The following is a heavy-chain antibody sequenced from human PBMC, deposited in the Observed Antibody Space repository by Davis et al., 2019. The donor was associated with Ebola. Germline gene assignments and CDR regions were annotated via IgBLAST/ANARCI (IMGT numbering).Heavy chain of an antibody. CDR3: KGDTYYYYDLDA. J-gene: IGHJ6*02. V-gene: IGHV4-39*01. Sequence: SETLSLTCTVSGGSISSSSYYWGWIRQPPGKGLEWIESIYYSGSTYYNPSLKSRVTISVDTSKNQFSLKLSSVTAADTAVYFCKGDTYYYYDLDAWGQGTTVTVSS. CDR1: GGSISSSSYY. CDR2: IYYSGST. D-gene: IGHD2-21*01.